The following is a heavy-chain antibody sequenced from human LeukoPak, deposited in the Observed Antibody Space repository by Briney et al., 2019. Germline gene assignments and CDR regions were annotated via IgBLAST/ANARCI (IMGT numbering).Heavy chain of an antibody. CDR1: GGSFSGYY. D-gene: IGHD3-22*01. J-gene: IGHJ4*02. CDR3: ARTYYYDSSGYYFDY. Sequence: SETLSLTCAVYGGSFSGYYWSWTRQPPGKGLEWIGEINHSGSTNYNPSLKSRVTISVDTSKNQFSLKLSSVTAADTAVYYCARTYYYDSSGYYFDYWGQGTLVTVSS. V-gene: IGHV4-34*01. CDR2: INHSGST.